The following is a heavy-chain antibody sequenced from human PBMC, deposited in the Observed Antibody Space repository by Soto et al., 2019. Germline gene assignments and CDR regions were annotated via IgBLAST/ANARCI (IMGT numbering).Heavy chain of an antibody. CDR1: GDTFTSYD. CDR3: ARVVAAGYYYYYYMDV. Sequence: ASVKASCKASGDTFTSYDINWVRQATEQGLEWMGWMNPNSGNTGYAQKFQGRVTMTRNTSISTAYMELSSLRSEDTAVYYCARVVAAGYYYYYYMDVWGKGTTVTVSS. V-gene: IGHV1-8*01. J-gene: IGHJ6*03. D-gene: IGHD6-13*01. CDR2: MNPNSGNT.